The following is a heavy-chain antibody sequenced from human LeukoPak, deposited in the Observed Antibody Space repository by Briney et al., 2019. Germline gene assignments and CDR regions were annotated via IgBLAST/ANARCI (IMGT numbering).Heavy chain of an antibody. CDR3: AKDGTSTDDY. D-gene: IGHD2-2*01. CDR2: ISGNNDNP. J-gene: IGHJ4*02. V-gene: IGHV1-18*01. Sequence: ASVKVSCKTSRYTFSNFGINWVRQAPGQGLEWMAWISGNNDNPNYGQKFQGRFTVTTDSSTSTAYMELRNLRSDDTAVYYCAKDGTSTDDYWGQGTLVTVSS. CDR1: RYTFSNFG.